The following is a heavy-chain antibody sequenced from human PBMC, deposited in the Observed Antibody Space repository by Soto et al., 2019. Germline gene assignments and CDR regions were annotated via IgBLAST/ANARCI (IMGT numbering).Heavy chain of an antibody. V-gene: IGHV5-10-1*01. CDR3: ASSYCSSTSCYDAFDI. CDR1: GYSFTSYW. D-gene: IGHD2-2*01. J-gene: IGHJ3*02. CDR2: IDPSDSYT. Sequence: PGESLKISCKGSGYSFTSYWISWVRQMPGKGLEWMGRIDPSDSYTNYSPSFQGHVTISADKSISTAYLQWSSLKASDTAMYYCASSYCSSTSCYDAFDIWGQGTMVTVS.